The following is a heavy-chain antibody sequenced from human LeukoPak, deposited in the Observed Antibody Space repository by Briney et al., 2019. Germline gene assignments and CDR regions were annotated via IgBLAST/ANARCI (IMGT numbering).Heavy chain of an antibody. J-gene: IGHJ4*02. CDR2: ISYDGSNK. Sequence: PGGSLRLSCAASGFTFSSYSMNWVRQAPGKGLEWVAVISYDGSNKYYADSVKGRFTISRDNSKNTLYLQMNSLRAEDTAVYYCARDLYYYDSSGYPFDYWGQGTLVTVSS. CDR1: GFTFSSYS. D-gene: IGHD3-22*01. V-gene: IGHV3-30*03. CDR3: ARDLYYYDSSGYPFDY.